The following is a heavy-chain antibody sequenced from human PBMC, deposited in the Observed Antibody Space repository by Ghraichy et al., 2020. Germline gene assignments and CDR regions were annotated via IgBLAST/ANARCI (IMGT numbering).Heavy chain of an antibody. Sequence: GGSLRLSCAASGFTFSSYWMSWVRQAPGKGLEWVANIKQDGSEKYYVDSVKGRFTISRDNAKNSLYLQMNSLRAEDTAVYYCARSQRSYLWFGELPPDHFDYWGQGTLVTVSS. CDR3: ARSQRSYLWFGELPPDHFDY. D-gene: IGHD3-10*01. CDR1: GFTFSSYW. CDR2: IKQDGSEK. V-gene: IGHV3-7*01. J-gene: IGHJ4*02.